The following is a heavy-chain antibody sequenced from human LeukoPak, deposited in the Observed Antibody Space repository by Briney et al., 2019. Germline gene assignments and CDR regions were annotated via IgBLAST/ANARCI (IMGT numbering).Heavy chain of an antibody. CDR3: ARDPALGYTSGWYNWFDP. J-gene: IGHJ5*02. D-gene: IGHD6-19*01. Sequence: VASVKVSCKASGGTFSSYAISWVRQAPGQGLEWMGGIIPIFGTANYAQKLQGRVTMTTDTSTSTAYMELRSLRSDDTAVYYCARDPALGYTSGWYNWFDPWGQGTLVTVSS. CDR2: IIPIFGTA. CDR1: GGTFSSYA. V-gene: IGHV1-69*05.